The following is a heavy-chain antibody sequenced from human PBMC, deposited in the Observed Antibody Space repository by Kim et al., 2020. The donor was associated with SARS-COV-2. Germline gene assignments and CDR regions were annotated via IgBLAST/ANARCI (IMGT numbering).Heavy chain of an antibody. CDR3: AKGAGGP. J-gene: IGHJ5*02. D-gene: IGHD6-13*01. Sequence: STGKYRYYADSVKGGFTISRDTAQNSLFLKINSLRAEDTAVYYCAKGAGGPWGQGTLVTVSS. CDR2: STGKYR. V-gene: IGHV3-21*01.